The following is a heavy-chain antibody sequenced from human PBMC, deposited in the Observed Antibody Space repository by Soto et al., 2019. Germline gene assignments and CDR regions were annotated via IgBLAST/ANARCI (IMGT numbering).Heavy chain of an antibody. CDR2: ISYDGSNK. CDR1: GFTFTDYG. D-gene: IGHD3-22*01. CDR3: AKDTYYHDSSGYYVFDY. V-gene: IGHV3-30*18. Sequence: GGSLRLSCADSGFTFTDYGMHWVRQAPGKGLEWVAVISYDGSNKNYADSVKGRFTISRDNSKNTLYLQMNSLRAEDTAVYYCAKDTYYHDSSGYYVFDYWGQGTVVTVSS. J-gene: IGHJ4*02.